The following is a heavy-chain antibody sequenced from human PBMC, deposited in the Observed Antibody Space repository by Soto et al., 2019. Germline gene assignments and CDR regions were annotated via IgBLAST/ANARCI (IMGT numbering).Heavy chain of an antibody. CDR2: ISYDGSNK. V-gene: IGHV3-30-3*01. J-gene: IGHJ2*01. CDR3: ARDARSCDYYDSSGYPWYFDL. Sequence: VQLVESGGGVVQPGRSLRLSCAASGFTFSSYAMHWVRQAPGKGLECVAVISYDGSNKYYADSVKGRFTISRDNSKHRLYLQKNSLSAEDTAVYYCARDARSCDYYDSSGYPWYFDLWGRGTLVTVSS. CDR1: GFTFSSYA. D-gene: IGHD3-22*01.